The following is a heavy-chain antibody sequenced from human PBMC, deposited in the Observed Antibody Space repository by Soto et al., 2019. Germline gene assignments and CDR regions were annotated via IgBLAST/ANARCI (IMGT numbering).Heavy chain of an antibody. CDR3: AREDIVVVPAAMNYYYYGMDV. CDR1: GFTFSSYA. J-gene: IGHJ6*02. Sequence: PGGSLRLSCAASGFTFSSYAMHWVRQAPGKGLEWVAVISYDGSNKYYADSVKGRFTISRDNSKNTLYLQMNSLRAEDTAVYYCAREDIVVVPAAMNYYYYGMDVWGQGTTVTVSS. CDR2: ISYDGSNK. V-gene: IGHV3-30-3*01. D-gene: IGHD2-2*01.